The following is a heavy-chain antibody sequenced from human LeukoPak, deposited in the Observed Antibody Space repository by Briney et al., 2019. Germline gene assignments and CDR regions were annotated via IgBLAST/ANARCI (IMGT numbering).Heavy chain of an antibody. V-gene: IGHV3-23*01. D-gene: IGHD3-10*01. CDR2: ISGSGDST. CDR3: AKDPASFYYGSGSFEYYFDY. Sequence: GGSLRLSCAASGFTFSSYAMSWVRQAPGKGLEWVSAISGSGDSTNYADSVKGRFTISRDDSKNTLYLQMNSLRAEDTAVYYCAKDPASFYYGSGSFEYYFDYWGQGTLVTVSS. CDR1: GFTFSSYA. J-gene: IGHJ4*02.